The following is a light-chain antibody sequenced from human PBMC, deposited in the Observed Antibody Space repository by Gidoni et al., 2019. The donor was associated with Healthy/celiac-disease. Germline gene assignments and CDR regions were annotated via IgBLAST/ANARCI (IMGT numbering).Light chain of an antibody. CDR1: SSDVGGYNY. Sequence: LTQPASVSGSPGQSITISCTGTSSDVGGYNYVSWYQQHPGKAPKLMIYEVSNRPSGVSNRFSGSKSGTTASLTISGLQAEDEADYYCSSYTSSSTLVFGGGTKLTVL. J-gene: IGLJ2*01. CDR2: EVS. V-gene: IGLV2-14*01. CDR3: SSYTSSSTLV.